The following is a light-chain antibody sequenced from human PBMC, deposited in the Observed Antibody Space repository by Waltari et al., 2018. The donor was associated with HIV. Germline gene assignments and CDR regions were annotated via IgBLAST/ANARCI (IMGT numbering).Light chain of an antibody. V-gene: IGKV1-16*01. CDR2: GTS. CDR1: QGISNH. J-gene: IGKJ4*01. Sequence: DIQVTRYPSPLSASVGDAANSTCRASQGISNHLAWIQQKPGKAPKSLIFGTSILQSWVPSRFRGGGSGTDFILTINSLQDEDFATYFCQHYHNYPVTFGGGTKVE. CDR3: QHYHNYPVT.